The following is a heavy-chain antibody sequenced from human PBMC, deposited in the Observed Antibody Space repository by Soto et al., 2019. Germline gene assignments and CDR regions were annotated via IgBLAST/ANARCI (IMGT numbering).Heavy chain of an antibody. J-gene: IGHJ4*02. CDR3: ARGQGGYSYGPIDY. CDR2: IYYSGST. V-gene: IGHV4-31*03. Sequence: PSETLSLTCTVSGGSISSGGYYWSWIRQHPGKGLEWIGYIYYSGSTYYNPSLKSRVTISVDTSKNQFSLKLSSVTAADTAVYYCARGQGGYSYGPIDYWGQGTLVTVSS. CDR1: GGSISSGGYY. D-gene: IGHD5-18*01.